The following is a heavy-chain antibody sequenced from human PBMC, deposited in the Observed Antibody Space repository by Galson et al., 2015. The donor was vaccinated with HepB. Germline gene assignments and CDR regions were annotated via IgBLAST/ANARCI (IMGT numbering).Heavy chain of an antibody. CDR3: ALDRDPNPTYYSSVNYGMDV. CDR2: IIPFFGTP. J-gene: IGHJ6*02. V-gene: IGHV1-69*13. D-gene: IGHD2-2*01. CDR1: GGTFSKYA. Sequence: SVKVSCKASGGTFSKYAITWVRQAPGQGLEWMGGIIPFFGTPIYAQRFQGRVTITADESTTTAHMELSSLRSDDTAVFYCALDRDPNPTYYSSVNYGMDVWGQGTTVTVSS.